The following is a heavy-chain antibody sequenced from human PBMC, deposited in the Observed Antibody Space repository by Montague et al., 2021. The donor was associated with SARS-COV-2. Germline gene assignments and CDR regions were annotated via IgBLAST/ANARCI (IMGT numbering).Heavy chain of an antibody. CDR3: AKGAWNDY. Sequence: SLRLSCAASGFTFSTYDMTWVRQAPGKGLEWVPIIETGSSSTHXADSVKGRFTVSRDNSKNTSYLQMNSLRAEDTAVYYCAKGAWNDYWGQGTLVTVSS. V-gene: IGHV3-23*03. CDR1: GFTFSTYD. J-gene: IGHJ4*02. CDR2: IETGSSST. D-gene: IGHD1-1*01.